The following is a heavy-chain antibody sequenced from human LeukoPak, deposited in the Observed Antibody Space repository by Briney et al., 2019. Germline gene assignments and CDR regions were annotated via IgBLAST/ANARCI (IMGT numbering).Heavy chain of an antibody. D-gene: IGHD6-13*01. CDR2: ISGSGSNT. Sequence: SGGSLRLSCASSGFTFSSYAMSWVRQAPGKGLEWVSAISGSGSNTYYADSVKGRFTMSRDNSKNTLYLQMNSLRAEDTAVYYCAKGRFSSSTFDYWGQGTLVTVSS. V-gene: IGHV3-23*01. J-gene: IGHJ4*02. CDR3: AKGRFSSSTFDY. CDR1: GFTFSSYA.